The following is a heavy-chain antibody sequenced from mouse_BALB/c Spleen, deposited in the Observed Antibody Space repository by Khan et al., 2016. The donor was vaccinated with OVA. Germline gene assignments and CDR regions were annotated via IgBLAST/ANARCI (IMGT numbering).Heavy chain of an antibody. CDR2: INPYNGGT. Sequence: VRLQQSGPELVKPGASMKMSCKASGYSFTGYTMNWVKQSHVKNLEWIGLINPYNGGTAYNQKFRGKATLTVDKSSNTAYMELLSLTSEASAVYYCVRSASYGDYVEAWFAYWGQGTLVTVSA. D-gene: IGHD2-13*01. J-gene: IGHJ3*01. V-gene: IGHV1-37*01. CDR3: VRSASYGDYVEAWFAY. CDR1: GYSFTGYT.